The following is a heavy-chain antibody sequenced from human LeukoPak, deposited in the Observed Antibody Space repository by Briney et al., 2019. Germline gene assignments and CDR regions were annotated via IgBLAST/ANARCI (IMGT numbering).Heavy chain of an antibody. CDR2: ISYDGSNK. J-gene: IGHJ3*02. CDR1: GFTFSSYA. V-gene: IGHV3-30*04. CDR3: AREGHGFGEVAFDI. D-gene: IGHD3-10*01. Sequence: GRSLRLSCAASGFTFSSYAMHWVRQAPGKGLEWVAVISYDGSNKYYADSVKGRFTISRDNSKNTLYLQMNSLRAEDTAVYYCAREGHGFGEVAFDIWGQGTMVTVSS.